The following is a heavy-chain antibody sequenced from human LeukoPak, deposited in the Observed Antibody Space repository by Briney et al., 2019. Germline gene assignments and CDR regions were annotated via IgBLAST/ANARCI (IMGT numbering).Heavy chain of an antibody. CDR2: IYYSGST. D-gene: IGHD6-19*01. V-gene: IGHV4-61*08. CDR3: ARASYSSGWYVATLFDY. CDR1: GGSISSGGYY. J-gene: IGHJ4*02. Sequence: SETLSLTCTVSGGSISSGGYYWSWIRQHPGKGLEWIGYIYYSGSTNYNPSLKSRVTIPVDTSKNQFSLKLSSVTAADTAVYYCARASYSSGWYVATLFDYWGQGTLVTVSS.